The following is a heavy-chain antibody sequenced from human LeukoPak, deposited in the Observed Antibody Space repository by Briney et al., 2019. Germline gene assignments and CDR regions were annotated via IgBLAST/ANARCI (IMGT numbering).Heavy chain of an antibody. J-gene: IGHJ4*02. Sequence: GGSLRLSCAASGFTFSSYAMSWVRQAPGKGLEWVSAISGSGGSTYYADSVKGRFTISRDTSKNTLYLHMNSLRPEDTAVYYCAKDVVGQQWPENYWGQGTLVTVSS. D-gene: IGHD6-19*01. V-gene: IGHV3-23*01. CDR1: GFTFSSYA. CDR2: ISGSGGST. CDR3: AKDVVGQQWPENY.